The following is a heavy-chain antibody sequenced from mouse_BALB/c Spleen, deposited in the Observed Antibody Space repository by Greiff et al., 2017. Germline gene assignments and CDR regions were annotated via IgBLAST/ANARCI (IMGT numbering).Heavy chain of an antibody. CDR1: GYTFTSYW. Sequence: VKLQQPGAELVKPGASVKLSCKASGYTFTSYWMHWVKQRPGQGLEWIGEINPSNGRTNYNEKFKSKATLTVDKSSSTAYMQLSSLTSEDSAVYYCARWGYGSSYDYWGQGTTLTVSS. V-gene: IGHV1S81*02. J-gene: IGHJ2*01. CDR3: ARWGYGSSYDY. CDR2: INPSNGRT. D-gene: IGHD1-1*01.